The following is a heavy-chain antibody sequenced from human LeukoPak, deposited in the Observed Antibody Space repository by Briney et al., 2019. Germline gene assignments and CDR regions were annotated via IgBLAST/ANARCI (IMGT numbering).Heavy chain of an antibody. CDR3: AKGPYCSGGSCYGSGGAFDI. V-gene: IGHV3-30*18. CDR1: GFTFSDYY. CDR2: ISYDGSNK. Sequence: GGSLRLSCAASGFTFSDYYMSWIRQAPGKGLEWVAVISYDGSNKYYADSVKGRFTISRDNSKNTLYLQMNSLRAEDTAVYYCAKGPYCSGGSCYGSGGAFDIWGQGTMVTVSS. J-gene: IGHJ3*02. D-gene: IGHD2-15*01.